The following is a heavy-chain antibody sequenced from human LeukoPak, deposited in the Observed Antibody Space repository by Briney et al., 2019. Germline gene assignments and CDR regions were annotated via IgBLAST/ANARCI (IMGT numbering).Heavy chain of an antibody. CDR3: TRVSWRGEIF. V-gene: IGHV3-48*03. CDR1: GFTFSSYE. Sequence: GGSLRLSCAASGFTFSSYEMNWVRQAPGKGLEGVSSISRGGSPIFYADSVRGRFTTSRDNAKKSLFLQMTSLRAEDTAVYYCTRVSWRGEIFWGQGTLVSVSS. CDR2: ISRGGSPI. D-gene: IGHD3-3*01. J-gene: IGHJ4*02.